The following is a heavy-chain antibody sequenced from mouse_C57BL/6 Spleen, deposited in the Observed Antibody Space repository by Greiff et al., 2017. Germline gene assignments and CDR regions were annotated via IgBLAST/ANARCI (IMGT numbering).Heavy chain of an antibody. D-gene: IGHD1-1*01. V-gene: IGHV7-3*01. CDR2: IRNKANGYTT. Sequence: EVHLVESGGGLVQPGGSLSLSCAASGFTFTDYYMSWVRQPPGKALAWLGFIRNKANGYTTEYSASVKGRFTISRDNSQSILYLQMNALRAEDSATYYCARYNYGSTYFDVWGTGTTGTVSS. J-gene: IGHJ1*03. CDR1: GFTFTDYY. CDR3: ARYNYGSTYFDV.